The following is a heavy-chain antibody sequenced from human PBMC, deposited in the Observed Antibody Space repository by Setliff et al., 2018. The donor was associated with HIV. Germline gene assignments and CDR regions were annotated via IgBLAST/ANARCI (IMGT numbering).Heavy chain of an antibody. J-gene: IGHJ4*02. V-gene: IGHV4-38-2*02. D-gene: IGHD5-18*01. CDR1: HYSISSEYY. CDR3: ARLDTVILYSDC. Sequence: SETLSLTCTVSHYSISSEYYWGWFRQPPGKGLEYIGSIYQSGSTYYSPSLKSRISMSIDTSKDQFAMRLKSVTASDMAVYYCARLDTVILYSDCWGQGTLVTVSS. CDR2: IYQSGST.